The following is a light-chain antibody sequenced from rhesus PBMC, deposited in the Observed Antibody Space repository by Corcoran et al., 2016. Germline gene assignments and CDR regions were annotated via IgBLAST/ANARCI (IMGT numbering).Light chain of an antibody. Sequence: EIVMTQSPATLSLSPGERATLSCRASQRVSTYIAWYQQKPDQAPWLLIHDGSTRATGTPDSFSGSVFGTDFTLIISSLAPEDVGLYYCQHYNSWNTFGPGTKLDIK. V-gene: IGKV3S9*01. CDR3: QHYNSWNT. CDR1: QRVSTY. CDR2: DGS. J-gene: IGKJ3*01.